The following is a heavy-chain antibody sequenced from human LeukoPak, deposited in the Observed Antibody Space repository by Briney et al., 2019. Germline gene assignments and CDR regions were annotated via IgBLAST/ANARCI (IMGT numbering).Heavy chain of an antibody. CDR3: AKWRWLQSEFDY. CDR2: IRQDGSRI. D-gene: IGHD5-24*01. V-gene: IGHV3-7*01. Sequence: GGSLRLSCVASGFTFKSYVMNWVRQAPGKGLEFVAHIRQDGSRIEFGDFVKGRFTISRDNDKNSMYLKMNNLKAEDTAVYYCAKWRWLQSEFDYWGQGALVTVSS. J-gene: IGHJ4*02. CDR1: GFTFKSYV.